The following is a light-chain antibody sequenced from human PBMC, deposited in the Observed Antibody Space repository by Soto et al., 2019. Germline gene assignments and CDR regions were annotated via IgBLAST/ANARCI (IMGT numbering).Light chain of an antibody. V-gene: IGLV1-40*01. Sequence: QSVLTQPPSVSGAPGQRVTISCTGSRSNLGAGHDVHWYQQLPGAAPKLLIYGNTNRPSGVPERFSGSKSGTSASLAITGLQTEDEADYYCQSYDRTVGVYVGLGGGTKLTVL. J-gene: IGLJ2*01. CDR2: GNT. CDR3: QSYDRTVGVYVG. CDR1: RSNLGAGHD.